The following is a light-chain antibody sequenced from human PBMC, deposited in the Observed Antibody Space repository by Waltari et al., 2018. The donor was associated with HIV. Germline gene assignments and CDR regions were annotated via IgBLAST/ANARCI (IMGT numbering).Light chain of an antibody. CDR1: TANIGANF. Sequence: EVTQPPSASGTPGQKVTISCSGGTANIGANFVFWFQQFPGTAPKLLIYRDNLRHSGVPARFSGSKSGTSASLTISGLRSDDEAHYFCAVLDDTLGGGVFGGGTKLTVL. J-gene: IGLJ2*01. CDR2: RDN. CDR3: AVLDDTLGGGV. V-gene: IGLV1-47*01.